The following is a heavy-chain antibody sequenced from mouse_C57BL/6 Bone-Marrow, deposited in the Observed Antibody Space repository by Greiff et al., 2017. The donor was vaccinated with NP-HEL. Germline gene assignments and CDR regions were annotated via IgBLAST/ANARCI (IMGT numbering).Heavy chain of an antibody. CDR1: GFTFSDYG. J-gene: IGHJ4*01. D-gene: IGHD2-4*01. CDR2: ISNLAYSI. V-gene: IGHV5-15*01. CDR3: ARHYDYDGYAMDY. Sequence: EVQGVESGGGLVQPGGSLKLSCAASGFTFSDYGMAWVRQAPRKGPEWVAFISNLAYSIYYADTVTGRFTISRENAKNTLYLEMSSLRSEDTAMYYCARHYDYDGYAMDYWGQGTSVTVSS.